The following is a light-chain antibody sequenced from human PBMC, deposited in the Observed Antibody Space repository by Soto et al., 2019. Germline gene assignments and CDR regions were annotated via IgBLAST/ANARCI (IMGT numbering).Light chain of an antibody. V-gene: IGKV3-20*01. CDR1: QSVSRSY. J-gene: IGKJ2*01. Sequence: EIVLTQSPGTLSLSPGERATLSCRASQSVSRSYLAWYQHKPGQAPRLLIYGASSSATGIPDRFSGSGSGTDFTLTISRLEPEDFAVYYCQQYGSSPHTFGQGTKLEIK. CDR2: GAS. CDR3: QQYGSSPHT.